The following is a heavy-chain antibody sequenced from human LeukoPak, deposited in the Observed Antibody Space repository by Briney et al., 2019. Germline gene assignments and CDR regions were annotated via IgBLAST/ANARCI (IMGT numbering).Heavy chain of an antibody. CDR3: AREDSSGYYYYYYMDV. V-gene: IGHV4-38-2*02. CDR1: GYSISSGYY. J-gene: IGHJ6*03. CDR2: IYHSGST. D-gene: IGHD3-22*01. Sequence: SETLSLTCTVSGYSISSGYYWGWIRQPPGKGLEWIGSIYHSGSTYYNPSLKSRVTISVDTSKNQFSLKLSSVTAADTAVYYCAREDSSGYYYYYYMDVWGKGTTVTVSS.